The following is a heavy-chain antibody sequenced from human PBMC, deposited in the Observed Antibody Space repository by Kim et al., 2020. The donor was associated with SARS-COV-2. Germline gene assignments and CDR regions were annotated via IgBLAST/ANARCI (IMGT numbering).Heavy chain of an antibody. V-gene: IGHV1-3*01. J-gene: IGHJ4*02. CDR3: ARGQIGIAARRYFDY. Sequence: QKFQGRVTITRDTSASTAYMGLSSLRSEDTAVYYCARGQIGIAARRYFDYWGQGTLVTVSS. D-gene: IGHD6-6*01.